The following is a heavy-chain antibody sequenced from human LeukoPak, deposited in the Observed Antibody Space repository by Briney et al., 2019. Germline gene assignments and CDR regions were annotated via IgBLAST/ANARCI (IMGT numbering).Heavy chain of an antibody. CDR2: ISYDGSNK. D-gene: IGHD3-10*01. CDR3: AREGVRGAEFDY. J-gene: IGHJ4*02. Sequence: GGSLRLSCAASGFTFSSYGMHWVRQAPGKGLEWVAVISYDGSNKYYADSVKGRFTISRDNSKNTLYLQMNSLRAEDTAVYYCAREGVRGAEFDYWGQGTLVTVSS. CDR1: GFTFSSYG. V-gene: IGHV3-30*03.